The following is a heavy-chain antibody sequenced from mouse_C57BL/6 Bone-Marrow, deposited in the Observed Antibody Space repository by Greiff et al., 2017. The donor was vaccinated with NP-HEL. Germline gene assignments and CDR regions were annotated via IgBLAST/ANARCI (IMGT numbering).Heavy chain of an antibody. D-gene: IGHD1-1*01. CDR3: ARHPYYGSSYAMDY. CDR1: GFTFSDYY. V-gene: IGHV5-12*01. CDR2: ISNGGGST. Sequence: EVKLMESGGGLVQPGGSLKLSCAASGFTFSDYYMYWVRQTPEKRLEWVAYISNGGGSTYYPDTVKGRFTISRDNAKNTLYLQMSRLKSEDTAMYYCARHPYYGSSYAMDYWGQGTSVTVSS. J-gene: IGHJ4*01.